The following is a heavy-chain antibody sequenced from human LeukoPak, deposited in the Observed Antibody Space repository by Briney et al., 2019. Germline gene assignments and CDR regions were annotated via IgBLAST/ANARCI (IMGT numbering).Heavy chain of an antibody. J-gene: IGHJ5*02. Sequence: GASVKVSCKASGGTFSSYAISWVRQAPGQGLEWMGGIIPIFGTANYAQKFQGRVTITADKSTSTAYMELSSLRSEDTAVYYCARAVAVPDYNWFDPWGQGTLVTVSS. CDR3: ARAVAVPDYNWFDP. V-gene: IGHV1-69*06. CDR1: GGTFSSYA. D-gene: IGHD6-19*01. CDR2: IIPIFGTA.